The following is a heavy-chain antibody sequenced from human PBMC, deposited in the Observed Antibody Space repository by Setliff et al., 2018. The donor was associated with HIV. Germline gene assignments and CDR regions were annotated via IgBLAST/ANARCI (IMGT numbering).Heavy chain of an antibody. CDR1: GYTFTSYD. V-gene: IGHV1-8*02. CDR2: MNPNSGNT. Sequence: ASVKVSCKASGYTFTSYDINWVRQATGQGLEWMGWMNPNSGNTGYAQKFQGRLTMTRNTSISTAYMEVSSLRSEDTAVYYCARWGEPAQKAFDLWGQGTMVTVSSGKYGDKFDYWGQGTLVTVSS. D-gene: IGHD3-16*01. J-gene: IGHJ4*02. CDR3: ARWGEPAQKAFDLWGQGTMVTVSSGKYGDKFDY.